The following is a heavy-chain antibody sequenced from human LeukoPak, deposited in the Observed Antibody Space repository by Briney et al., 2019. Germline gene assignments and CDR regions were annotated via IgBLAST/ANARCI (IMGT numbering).Heavy chain of an antibody. D-gene: IGHD3-3*01. CDR2: ISGSGGST. CDR3: AREARLRFLEWPTWYYYMDV. Sequence: GGSLRLSCAASGFTFSSYAMSWVRQAPGKGLEWVSAISGSGGSTYYADSVKGRFSISRDNSKNTLYLLMNSLRAEDTAVYYCAREARLRFLEWPTWYYYMDVWGKGTTVTVSS. V-gene: IGHV3-23*01. CDR1: GFTFSSYA. J-gene: IGHJ6*03.